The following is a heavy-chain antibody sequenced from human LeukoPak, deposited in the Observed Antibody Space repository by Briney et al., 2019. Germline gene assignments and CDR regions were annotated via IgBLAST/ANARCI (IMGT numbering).Heavy chain of an antibody. CDR2: IYTSGST. D-gene: IGHD4-17*01. CDR3: ARNSHDYGDYGY. V-gene: IGHV4-61*02. J-gene: IGHJ4*02. CDR1: GGSISSGSYY. Sequence: SETLSLTCTVSGGSISSGSYYWSWIRQPAGKGLEWIGRIYTSGSTNYNPSLKSRVTISVDTSKNQFSLKLSSVTAADTAVYYCARNSHDYGDYGYWGQGTLVTVSS.